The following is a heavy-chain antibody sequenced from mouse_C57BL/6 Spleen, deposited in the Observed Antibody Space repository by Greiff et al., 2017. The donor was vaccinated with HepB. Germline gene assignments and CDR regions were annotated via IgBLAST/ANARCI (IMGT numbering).Heavy chain of an antibody. CDR2: ISYDGSN. V-gene: IGHV3-6*01. J-gene: IGHJ2*01. CDR1: GYSITSGYY. D-gene: IGHD4-1*01. Sequence: DVKLQESGPGLVKPSQSLSLTCSVTGYSITSGYYWNWIRQFPGNKLEWMGYISYDGSNNYNPSLKNRISITRDTSKNQFFLKLNSVTTEDTATYYCARENWEDYFDYWGQGTTLTVSS. CDR3: ARENWEDYFDY.